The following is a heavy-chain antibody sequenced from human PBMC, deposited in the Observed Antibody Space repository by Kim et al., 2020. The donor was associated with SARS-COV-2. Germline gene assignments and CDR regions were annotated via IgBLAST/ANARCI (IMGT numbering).Heavy chain of an antibody. D-gene: IGHD3-22*01. V-gene: IGHV4-39*02. CDR2: IYYSGST. Sequence: SETLSLTCTVSGGSISSSSYYWGWIRQPPGKGLEWIGSIYYSGSTYYNPSLKSRVTISVDTSKNQFSLKLSSVTAADTAVYYCTIDTMIVVANYWGPGTLVTVSS. J-gene: IGHJ4*02. CDR3: TIDTMIVVANY. CDR1: GGSISSSSYY.